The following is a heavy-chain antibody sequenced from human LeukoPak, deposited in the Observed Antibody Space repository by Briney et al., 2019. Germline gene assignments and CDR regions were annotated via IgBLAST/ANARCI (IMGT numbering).Heavy chain of an antibody. J-gene: IGHJ1*01. CDR3: ASFIGDYVWGSYLHAEYFQH. Sequence: GASVKVSCKASGGTFSSYAISWVRQAPGQGLEWMGGIIPIFGTANYAQKFQGRVTITADESTSTAYMELSSLRSEDTAVYYCASFIGDYVWGSYLHAEYFQHWGQGTLVTVSS. CDR2: IIPIFGTA. D-gene: IGHD3-16*02. CDR1: GGTFSSYA. V-gene: IGHV1-69*13.